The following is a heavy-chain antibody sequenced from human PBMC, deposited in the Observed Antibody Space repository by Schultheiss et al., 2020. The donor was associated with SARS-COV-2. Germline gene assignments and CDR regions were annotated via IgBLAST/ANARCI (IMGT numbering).Heavy chain of an antibody. J-gene: IGHJ4*02. V-gene: IGHV3-NL1*01. D-gene: IGHD5-12*01. Sequence: GGSLRLSCAASGFTFSSYGMHWVRQAPGKGLEWVAVISGSGGSTYYADSVKGRFTISRDNSKNTLYLQMNSLRAEDTAVYYCARQIYASENYFDDWGQGTLVTVSS. CDR3: ARQIYASENYFDD. CDR2: ISGSGGST. CDR1: GFTFSSYG.